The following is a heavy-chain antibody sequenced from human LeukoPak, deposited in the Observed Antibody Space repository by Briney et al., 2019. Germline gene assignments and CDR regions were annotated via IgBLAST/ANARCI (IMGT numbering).Heavy chain of an antibody. CDR2: INTNTGNP. CDR3: ARDLSSYYYDSSGYSDY. CDR1: GYTFTSYA. J-gene: IGHJ4*02. Sequence: VSVKASCKASGYTFTSYAMNWVRQAPGQGLEWMGWINTNTGNPTYAQGFTGRFVFSLDTSVSTAYLQISSLKAEDTAVYYCARDLSSYYYDSSGYSDYWGQGTLVTVSS. D-gene: IGHD3-22*01. V-gene: IGHV7-4-1*02.